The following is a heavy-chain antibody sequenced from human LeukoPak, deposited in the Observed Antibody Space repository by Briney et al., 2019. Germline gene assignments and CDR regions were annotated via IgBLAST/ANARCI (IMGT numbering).Heavy chain of an antibody. J-gene: IGHJ4*02. D-gene: IGHD3-10*01. V-gene: IGHV3-74*01. CDR1: GSTFSRYW. CDR3: TTGIGNYYYY. CDR2: VKSDGSDT. Sequence: PGGSLRLSCAASGSTFSRYWMHWVRQAPGKGLVWVSRVKSDGSDTIYADSVKGRFTISRDNAKNTLYRQMDSLRAEDTAVYYCTTGIGNYYYYWGQGTLVTVAS.